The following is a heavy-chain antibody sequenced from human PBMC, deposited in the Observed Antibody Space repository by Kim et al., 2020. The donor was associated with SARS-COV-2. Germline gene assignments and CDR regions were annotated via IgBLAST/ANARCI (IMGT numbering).Heavy chain of an antibody. CDR3: AGNTPVMAS. CDR2: INASSGNT. CDR1: GYTFTSYA. J-gene: IGHJ6*03. V-gene: IGHV1-3*01. Sequence: ASVKVSCKASGYTFTSYAMHWVRQAPGQRLEWMGWINASSGNTNYAQKFQGRVTITRDTSDTTAYVQPSILTADDTAVYYWAGNTPVMASWGKGTT.